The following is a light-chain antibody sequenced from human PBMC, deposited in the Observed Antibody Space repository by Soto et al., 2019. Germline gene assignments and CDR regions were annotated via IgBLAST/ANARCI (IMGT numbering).Light chain of an antibody. Sequence: DIQMTQSPSSLSASVGDRVTITCRASQTITTYLNWYQQKPGKAPKLLIYGASSLQSGVPSRFTGSGSGTDFILTISSLQPEDSATDHCQQSHSTPWTFGQGTKVEIK. V-gene: IGKV1-39*01. CDR1: QTITTY. CDR2: GAS. CDR3: QQSHSTPWT. J-gene: IGKJ1*01.